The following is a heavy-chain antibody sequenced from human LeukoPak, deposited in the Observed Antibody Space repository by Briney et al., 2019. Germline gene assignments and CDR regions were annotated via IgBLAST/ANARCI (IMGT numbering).Heavy chain of an antibody. D-gene: IGHD2-2*01. V-gene: IGHV1-69*06. J-gene: IGHJ6*03. CDR1: GGTFSSYA. Sequence: SVKVSCKASGGTFSSYAISWVRQAPGQGLEWMGGIIPIFGTANYAQKFQGRVTITADKSTSTAYMELSSLRSEDTAVYYCARANQLKVYYYYMDVWGKGTTVTVSS. CDR2: IIPIFGTA. CDR3: ARANQLKVYYYYMDV.